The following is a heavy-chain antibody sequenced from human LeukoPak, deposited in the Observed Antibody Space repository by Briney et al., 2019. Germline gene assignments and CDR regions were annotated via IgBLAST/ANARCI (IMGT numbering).Heavy chain of an antibody. Sequence: SETLSLTCAVSGYSISSGYYWGWIRQPPGKGLEWIGSIYHSGSTYYNPSLKSRVTISVDTSKNQFSLKLSSVTAADTAVYYCARAPPYYDILTGYYPNWFDRWGQGTLVTVSS. CDR3: ARAPPYYDILTGYYPNWFDR. J-gene: IGHJ5*02. D-gene: IGHD3-9*01. V-gene: IGHV4-38-2*01. CDR1: GYSISSGYY. CDR2: IYHSGST.